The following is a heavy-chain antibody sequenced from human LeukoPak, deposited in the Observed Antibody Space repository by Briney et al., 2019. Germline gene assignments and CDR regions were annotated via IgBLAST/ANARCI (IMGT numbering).Heavy chain of an antibody. CDR3: ARHLRAVAGGRYFDY. CDR1: GGSISSYY. V-gene: IGHV4-59*08. Sequence: SETLSLTCTVSGGSISSYYWSWIRQPPGKGLEWIGYIYYNGSTNYTPSLQSRLTISIDTSKNQFSLKLSSVTAADTAVYYCARHLRAVAGGRYFDYWGQGTQVTVSS. CDR2: IYYNGST. D-gene: IGHD6-19*01. J-gene: IGHJ4*02.